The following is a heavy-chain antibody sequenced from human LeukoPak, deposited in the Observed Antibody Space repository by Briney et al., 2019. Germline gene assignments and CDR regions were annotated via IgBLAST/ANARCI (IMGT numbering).Heavy chain of an antibody. CDR1: GGTFSSSA. Sequence: SVKVSCKASGGTFSSSAISWVRQAPGQGLEWMGRIIPSLAIANYAQKFQGRVTIIADKSTSTAYMELSSLRSEDTAVYYCARVIRVVVVAARDDSYYGMDVWGQGTTVTVSS. CDR2: IIPSLAIA. D-gene: IGHD2-15*01. CDR3: ARVIRVVVVAARDDSYYGMDV. J-gene: IGHJ6*02. V-gene: IGHV1-69*04.